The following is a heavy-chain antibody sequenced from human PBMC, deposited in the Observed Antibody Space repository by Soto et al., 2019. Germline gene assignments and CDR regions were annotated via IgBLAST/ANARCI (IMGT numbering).Heavy chain of an antibody. CDR1: DGSINTAGYY. J-gene: IGHJ5*02. Sequence: SQTLSLTCPVSDGSINTAGYYWNWVRHSPGKGLEWIGYIFYSGTTYYNPSLESRLTMSLDKSKNHFSLRLSSVTAADTAYYYCARSFYDLSTATGGHWFDPWGHGTLVTVSS. CDR2: IFYSGTT. CDR3: ARSFYDLSTATGGHWFDP. D-gene: IGHD3-9*01. V-gene: IGHV4-31*03.